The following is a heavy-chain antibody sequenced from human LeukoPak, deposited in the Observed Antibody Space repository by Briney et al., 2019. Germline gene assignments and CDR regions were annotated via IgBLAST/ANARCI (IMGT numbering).Heavy chain of an antibody. D-gene: IGHD6-13*01. J-gene: IGHJ6*03. Sequence: ASVKVSCKASGYTFTGYYMHWVRQAPGQGLEWMGWINPNSGGTNYAQKFQGRVTMTRDTSISTAYVELSRLRSDDTAVYYCAREIAAAGTTAYYYMDVWGKGTTVTVSS. CDR2: INPNSGGT. V-gene: IGHV1-2*02. CDR1: GYTFTGYY. CDR3: AREIAAAGTTAYYYMDV.